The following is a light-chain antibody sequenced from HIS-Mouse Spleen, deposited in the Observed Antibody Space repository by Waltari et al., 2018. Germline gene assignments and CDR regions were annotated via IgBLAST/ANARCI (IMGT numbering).Light chain of an antibody. J-gene: IGLJ3*02. CDR2: RNN. CDR1: SSNIGSNY. Sequence: QSVLTQPPSASGTPGQRVTISCSGSSSNIGSNYVYWYQQLPGTAPKPLIYRNNQRPSGVPDRFSGSKSGTSAYLAISGLRSEDEADYYCAAWDDSLSGPVFGGGTKLTVL. CDR3: AAWDDSLSGPV. V-gene: IGLV1-47*01.